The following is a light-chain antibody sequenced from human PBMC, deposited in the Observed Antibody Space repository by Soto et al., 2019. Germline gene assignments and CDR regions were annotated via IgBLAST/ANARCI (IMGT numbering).Light chain of an antibody. CDR2: DAS. CDR3: QQGGT. V-gene: IGKV3-11*01. Sequence: EIVLTQSPATLSLSPGERATLSCRASQSVSSYLAWYQQKPGQAPRLLIYDASNRATGIPARFSGSGSGTDFTLTISSLEPEDFAVYYCQQGGTFGPGTKVDI. J-gene: IGKJ3*01. CDR1: QSVSSY.